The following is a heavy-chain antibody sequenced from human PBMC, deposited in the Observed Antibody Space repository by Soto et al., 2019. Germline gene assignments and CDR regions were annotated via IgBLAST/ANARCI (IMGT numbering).Heavy chain of an antibody. D-gene: IGHD2-2*01. J-gene: IGHJ6*02. CDR3: ARIPHSTTSYYDYNFGMDV. CDR1: GYSFPSEW. Sequence: PGESLKISCKSSGYSFPSEWIGWVRQMPGKGLEWMGSIYPAGSDTRYSPASQGQVTISADKSIRTAYLQWNSLKASDTAMYYCARIPHSTTSYYDYNFGMDVWGQGTTVTVSS. CDR2: IYPAGSDT. V-gene: IGHV5-51*01.